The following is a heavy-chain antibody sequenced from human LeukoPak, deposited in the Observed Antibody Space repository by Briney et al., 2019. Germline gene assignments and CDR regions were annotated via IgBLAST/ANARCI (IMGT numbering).Heavy chain of an antibody. CDR3: ARQAVYYDSSGSPTCFDY. J-gene: IGHJ4*02. V-gene: IGHV4-39*01. CDR1: GVSISSSSYY. D-gene: IGHD3-22*01. CDR2: IYYSGST. Sequence: PSETLSLTCTVSGVSISSSSYYWGWIRQPPGKGLEWIGSIYYSGSTYYNPSLKSRVTISVDTSKNQFSLKLSSVSVADTAVYYCARQAVYYDSSGSPTCFDYWGQGTLVTVSS.